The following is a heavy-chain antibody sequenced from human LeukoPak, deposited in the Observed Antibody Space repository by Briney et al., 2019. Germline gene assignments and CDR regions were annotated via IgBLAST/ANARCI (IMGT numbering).Heavy chain of an antibody. CDR2: IYHGDSDT. D-gene: IGHD2-15*01. J-gene: IGHJ4*02. CDR1: GYSFTSYW. CDR3: ARTADSQGDFDY. Sequence: GESLQISCKGSGYSFTSYWIGWLRQMPGKGLEWMGIIYHGDSDTRYSPSFQGQVTISADKSISTAYLQWSSLKASDTAMYYCARTADSQGDFDYWCQGTLVIVSA. V-gene: IGHV5-51*01.